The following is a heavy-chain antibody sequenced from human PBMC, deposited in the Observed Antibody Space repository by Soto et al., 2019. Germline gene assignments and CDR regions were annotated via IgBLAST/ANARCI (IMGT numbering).Heavy chain of an antibody. J-gene: IGHJ4*02. Sequence: QITLKESGPTLVKPTQTLTLTCTFSGFSLSTSGVGVGWIRQPPGKALEWLGIIYWDDDKRYRPSLKSRLTITKDTSKDQLVLTTTNMDPVDTATYYCAHLPWKQLGPRAPVVYWGQGTPVTVSS. CDR3: AHLPWKQLGPRAPVVY. D-gene: IGHD5-18*01. CDR1: GFSLSTSGVG. CDR2: IYWDDDK. V-gene: IGHV2-5*02.